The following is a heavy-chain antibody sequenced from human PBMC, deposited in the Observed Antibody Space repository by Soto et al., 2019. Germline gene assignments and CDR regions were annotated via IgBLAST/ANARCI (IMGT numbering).Heavy chain of an antibody. V-gene: IGHV3-21*01. J-gene: IGHJ3*02. D-gene: IGHD6-13*01. CDR3: ATSTWYAFDI. CDR1: GFTFSNSI. Sequence: PGGALRLSCAASGFTFSNSIINSVRQAPGQGLEWVSSISGSSDFLYYADSVKGRFTISRDTATNSLYLQMNSLRAEDTAVYYCATSTWYAFDIWGQGTMVTVSS. CDR2: ISGSSDFL.